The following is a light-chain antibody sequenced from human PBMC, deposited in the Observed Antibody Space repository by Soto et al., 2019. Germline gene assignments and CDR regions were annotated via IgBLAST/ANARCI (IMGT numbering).Light chain of an antibody. Sequence: EIVLTQSPATLSLSPGERATLSCRASQSVSSYLAWYQQKPGQAPSLLIYDASNRATGIPARFSGSGPGTDFTLTISSLEPEDFAVYYCQQRSNWPLTFGGGTKVEIK. CDR2: DAS. CDR1: QSVSSY. CDR3: QQRSNWPLT. J-gene: IGKJ4*01. V-gene: IGKV3-11*01.